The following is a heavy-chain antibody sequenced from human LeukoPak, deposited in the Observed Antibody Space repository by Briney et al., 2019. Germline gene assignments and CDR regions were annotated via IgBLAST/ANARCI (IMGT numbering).Heavy chain of an antibody. J-gene: IGHJ4*02. CDR2: IKQDGSAK. CDR1: GFTFSSYW. D-gene: IGHD1-26*01. CDR3: ARRSRDHIDY. Sequence: PGGSLRLSCAASGFTFSSYWISWVRQAPGKRLEWVANIKQDGSAKYYVDSVKGRFTISRDNAKNSLYLQMNSLRAEDTAVYYCARRSRDHIDYWGQGTLVTVSS. V-gene: IGHV3-7*01.